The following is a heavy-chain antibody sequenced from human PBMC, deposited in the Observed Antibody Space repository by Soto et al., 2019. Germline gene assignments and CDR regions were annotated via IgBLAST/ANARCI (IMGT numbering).Heavy chain of an antibody. D-gene: IGHD1-26*01. CDR2: IYYSGST. Sequence: SETLSLTCTVSGGSISSYYWSWIRQPPGKGLEWIGYIYYSGSTNYNPSLKSRVTISVDTSKNQFSLKLSSVTAADTAVYYCARSWASTNDYWGQGTPVPVSS. CDR1: GGSISSYY. J-gene: IGHJ4*02. CDR3: ARSWASTNDY. V-gene: IGHV4-59*01.